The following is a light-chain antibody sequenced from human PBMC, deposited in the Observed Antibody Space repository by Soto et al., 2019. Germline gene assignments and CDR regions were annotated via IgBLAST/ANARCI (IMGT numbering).Light chain of an antibody. CDR3: QQYSSSWT. Sequence: EIVLTQSPGTLSLSPGERATLSFWASQSLSNNYLAWYQQKPGQAPRLLIYGASSSATGIPDSFSGSESGTDFTLTISTLEPEAFAVYHCQQYSSSWTFGEGTKVEIK. CDR1: QSLSNNY. CDR2: GAS. J-gene: IGKJ1*01. V-gene: IGKV3-20*01.